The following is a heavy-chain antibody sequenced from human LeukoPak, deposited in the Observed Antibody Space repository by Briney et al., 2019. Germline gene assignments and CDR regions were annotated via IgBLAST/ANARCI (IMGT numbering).Heavy chain of an antibody. CDR3: AKVTDSSGYAASDY. Sequence: GGSLRLSCAASGFTFSSYAMSWVRQAPGKGLEWVSAISGSGGSTYYADSVKGRFTISRDNSKNTLYLQMNSLRAEDTAVYYCAKVTDSSGYAASDYWGQGTLVTVSS. J-gene: IGHJ4*02. D-gene: IGHD3-22*01. CDR1: GFTFSSYA. CDR2: ISGSGGST. V-gene: IGHV3-23*01.